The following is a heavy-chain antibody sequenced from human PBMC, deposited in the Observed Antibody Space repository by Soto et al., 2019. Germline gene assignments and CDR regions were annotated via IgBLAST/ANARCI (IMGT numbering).Heavy chain of an antibody. D-gene: IGHD6-19*01. CDR1: CDSVTSGSYY. J-gene: IGHJ5*02. CDR2: INHSGST. Sequence: PSETLSLTCIVSCDSVTSGSYYWSWIRQPPGKGLEWIGEINHSGSTNYNPSLKSRVTISVDTSKNQFSLKLSSVTAADTAVYYCARPGYSSGAQNWFDPWGQGTLVTVSS. CDR3: ARPGYSSGAQNWFDP. V-gene: IGHV4-39*07.